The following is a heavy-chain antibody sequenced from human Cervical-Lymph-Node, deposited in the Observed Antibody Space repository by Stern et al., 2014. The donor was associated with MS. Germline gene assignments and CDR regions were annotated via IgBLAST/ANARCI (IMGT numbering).Heavy chain of an antibody. D-gene: IGHD1-1*01. CDR2: IYPDDSDI. CDR1: GYTFTNNW. J-gene: IGHJ6*02. V-gene: IGHV5-51*03. CDR3: ARPPPRRKWDDPNYGMDV. Sequence: EVQLVQSGAEVKKPGESLKISCKGSGYTFTNNWIAWVRQMPGKGLEWMGIIYPDDSDIRYSPSLQGQVTNSADKSIITASLRWGGLKAADSAVYYCARPPPRRKWDDPNYGMDVWGQGTTVTVSS.